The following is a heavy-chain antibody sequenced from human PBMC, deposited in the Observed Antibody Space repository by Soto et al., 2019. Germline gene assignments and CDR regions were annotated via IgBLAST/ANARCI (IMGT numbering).Heavy chain of an antibody. Sequence: EVQLLESGEGLVQPGGSLKLSCAASGFTFSNYAMSWVRQAPGKGLEWVSGIGGGGSNTYYADSVKGRFTISRDNSKNTLFLQMNNLRAEDTAEYYCARVVRHFDTPYGMDVWGQGTTVTVSS. J-gene: IGHJ6*02. D-gene: IGHD3-9*01. CDR1: GFTFSNYA. CDR2: IGGGGSNT. CDR3: ARVVRHFDTPYGMDV. V-gene: IGHV3-23*01.